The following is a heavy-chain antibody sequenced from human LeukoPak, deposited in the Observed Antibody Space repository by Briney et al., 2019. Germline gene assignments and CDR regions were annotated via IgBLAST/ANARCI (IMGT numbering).Heavy chain of an antibody. D-gene: IGHD1-26*01. Sequence: SETLSLTCTVSGGSVSSDYWNWIRQPPGKGLEWIGYIYCSGSTNYNPSLRRRVTISVDTSKNQFSLKLSSVTAADTAVYYCARGWASGSYYNYWGQGTLVTVSS. CDR1: GGSVSSDY. CDR2: IYCSGST. CDR3: ARGWASGSYYNY. V-gene: IGHV4-59*02. J-gene: IGHJ4*02.